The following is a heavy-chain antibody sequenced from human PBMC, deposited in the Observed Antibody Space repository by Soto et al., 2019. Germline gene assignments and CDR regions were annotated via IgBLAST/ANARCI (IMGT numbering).Heavy chain of an antibody. D-gene: IGHD6-19*01. J-gene: IGHJ3*02. V-gene: IGHV4-30-2*01. CDR3: ARVLGLAGAGTGAAFDI. Sequence: QLQLQESGSGLVKPSQTLSLTCAVSGGSISSGGYSWSWIRQPPGKGLEWIGYIYHSGSTYYNPSLQIRVTISVDRSKNQLSLKLSSVTAADKAVYYCARVLGLAGAGTGAAFDILGQGTMVTVSS. CDR2: IYHSGST. CDR1: GGSISSGGYS.